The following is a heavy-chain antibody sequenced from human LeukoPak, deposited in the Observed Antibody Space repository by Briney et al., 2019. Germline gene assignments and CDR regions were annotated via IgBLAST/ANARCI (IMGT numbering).Heavy chain of an antibody. V-gene: IGHV4-59*01. Sequence: SETLSLTCTVSGGSISSYYWSWIRQPPGKGLEWIGYIYYSGSTNYSPSLKSRVTISVDTSKNQFSLKLSSVTAADTAVYYCARFSPPDYYYYYYMDVWGKGTTVTVSS. CDR3: ARFSPPDYYYYYYMDV. CDR1: GGSISSYY. J-gene: IGHJ6*03. CDR2: IYYSGST.